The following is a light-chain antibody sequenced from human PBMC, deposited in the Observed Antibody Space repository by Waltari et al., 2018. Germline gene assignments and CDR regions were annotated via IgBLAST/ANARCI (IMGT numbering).Light chain of an antibody. CDR2: WAS. J-gene: IGKJ4*01. CDR1: PSVLYSSNNKNY. CDR3: QHYYSSPLT. V-gene: IGKV4-1*01. Sequence: DIVLTQSPDSLAVSLGEGATLNFKSSPSVLYSSNNKNYLAWYQQKPGQPPKLLIYWASSRESGVPDRFSGSGSGTDFTLTISSLQAEDVAVYYCQHYYSSPLTFGGGTRVEIK.